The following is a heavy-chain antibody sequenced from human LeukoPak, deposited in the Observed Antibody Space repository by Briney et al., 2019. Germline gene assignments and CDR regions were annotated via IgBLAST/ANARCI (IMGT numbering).Heavy chain of an antibody. CDR3: ARRGDYYYYYGMDV. V-gene: IGHV3-21*01. Sequence: GGSLRLSCAASGFTFSTCSLNWVRQAPGKGLEWVSSISSSSSYIYYADSVKGRFTISRDNAKNSLYLQMNSLRAEDTAVYYCARRGDYYYYYGMDVWGQGTTVTVSS. D-gene: IGHD4-17*01. CDR1: GFTFSTCS. J-gene: IGHJ6*02. CDR2: ISSSSSYI.